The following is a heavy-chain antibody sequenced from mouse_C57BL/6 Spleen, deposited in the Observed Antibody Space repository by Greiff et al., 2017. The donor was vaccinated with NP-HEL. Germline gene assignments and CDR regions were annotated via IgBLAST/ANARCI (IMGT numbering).Heavy chain of an antibody. CDR2: IYPGSGST. V-gene: IGHV1-55*01. CDR3: ARLYDYYAMDY. D-gene: IGHD1-3*01. J-gene: IGHJ4*01. CDR1: GYTFTSYW. Sequence: QVQLQQPGAELVRPGSSVKLSCKASGYTFTSYWMHWVKQRPGQGLEWIGDIYPGSGSTNYNEKFKSKATLTVDTSSSTAYMQLSSLTSEDSAVYYCARLYDYYAMDYWGQGTSVTVSS.